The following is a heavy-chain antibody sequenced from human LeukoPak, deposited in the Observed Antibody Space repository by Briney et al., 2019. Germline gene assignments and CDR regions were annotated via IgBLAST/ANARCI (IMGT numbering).Heavy chain of an antibody. J-gene: IGHJ4*02. Sequence: GGSLRLSCAASGFTFSSYSMSWVRQAPGKGLEWVSSISSSSSYIYYADSVKGRFTISRDNAKNSLYLQMNSLRAEDTAVYYCARDRDYYDSSGYYYARRLFDYWGQGTLVTVSS. CDR3: ARDRDYYDSSGYYYARRLFDY. CDR2: ISSSSSYI. D-gene: IGHD3-22*01. V-gene: IGHV3-21*01. CDR1: GFTFSSYS.